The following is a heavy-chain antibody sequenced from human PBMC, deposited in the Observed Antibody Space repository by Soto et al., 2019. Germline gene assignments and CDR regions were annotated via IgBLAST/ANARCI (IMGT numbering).Heavy chain of an antibody. V-gene: IGHV4-31*03. Sequence: SETLSLTCTVSGGSISSGGYYWSWIRQHPGKGLEWIGYIYYSGSTYYNPSLKSRVTISVDTSKNQFSLKLSSVTAADTAVYYCARARRGYYYYGMDVWGQGTTVTVS. CDR2: IYYSGST. J-gene: IGHJ6*02. CDR3: ARARRGYYYYGMDV. CDR1: GGSISSGGYY.